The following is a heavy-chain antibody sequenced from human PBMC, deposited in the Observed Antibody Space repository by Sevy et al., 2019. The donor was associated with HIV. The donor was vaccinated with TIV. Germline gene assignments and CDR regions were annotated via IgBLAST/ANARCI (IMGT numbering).Heavy chain of an antibody. V-gene: IGHV3-23*01. CDR3: AKGGCVYGSGGGYYKFDS. J-gene: IGHJ4*02. D-gene: IGHD2-15*01. Sequence: GGSLRLSCVASGFTLNNDAVTWVRQAPGKGLEWVSVFSGGGGFTYYADSVMGRFSISSDISKNTVYLQMSSLTVDDTAVYYCAKGGCVYGSGGGYYKFDSWGQGTLVTVSS. CDR1: GFTLNNDA. CDR2: FSGGGGFT.